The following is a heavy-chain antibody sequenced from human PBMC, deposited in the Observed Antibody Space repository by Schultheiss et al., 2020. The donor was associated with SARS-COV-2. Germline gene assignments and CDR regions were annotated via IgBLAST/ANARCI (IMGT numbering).Heavy chain of an antibody. V-gene: IGHV3-48*03. CDR3: ARGGSFRDYYYGMDV. D-gene: IGHD1-26*01. J-gene: IGHJ6*02. CDR2: ISSSGSTI. Sequence: GGSLRLSCAASGFTFSSYEMNWVRQAPGKGLEWVSYISSSGSTIYYADSVKGRFTISRDNAKNSLYLQMNSLRAEDTAVYYCARGGSFRDYYYGMDVWGQGTTVTVSS. CDR1: GFTFSSYE.